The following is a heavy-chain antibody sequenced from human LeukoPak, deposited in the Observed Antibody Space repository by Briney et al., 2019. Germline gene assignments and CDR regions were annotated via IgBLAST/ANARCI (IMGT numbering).Heavy chain of an antibody. V-gene: IGHV4-38-2*01. D-gene: IGHD3-3*01. CDR1: GYSISSGYC. CDR2: IYHSGST. Sequence: PSETLSLTCAVSGYSISSGYCWGWIRQPPGKGLEWIGSIYHSGSTYYNPSLKSRVTISVDTSKNQFSLKLSSVTAADTAVYYCATSITIFGVVIIGYFDYWGQGTLVTVSS. J-gene: IGHJ4*02. CDR3: ATSITIFGVVIIGYFDY.